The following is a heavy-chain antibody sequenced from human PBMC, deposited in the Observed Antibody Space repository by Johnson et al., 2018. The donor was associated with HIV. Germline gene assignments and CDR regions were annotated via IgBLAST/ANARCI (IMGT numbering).Heavy chain of an antibody. CDR3: ARGYTWNDVSI. CDR1: GFTFSDYS. V-gene: IGHV3-30*01. J-gene: IGHJ3*02. D-gene: IGHD1-1*01. Sequence: QVQLVESGGGLVKAGGSLRLSCAASGFTFSDYSMHWVRQAPGKGLEWVAIISNDGSNTYFADSVKGRFTISRDNFKNTVYLQMNSLRTVDTAVYYCARGYTWNDVSIWGQGTMVTVSS. CDR2: ISNDGSNT.